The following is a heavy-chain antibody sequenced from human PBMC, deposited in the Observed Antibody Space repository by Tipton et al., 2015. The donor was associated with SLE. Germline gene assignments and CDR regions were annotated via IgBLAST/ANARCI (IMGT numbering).Heavy chain of an antibody. J-gene: IGHJ4*02. D-gene: IGHD3-3*01. Sequence: SLRLSCAASGFTFSSYAMSWVRQAPGKGLEWVSAISGSGGSTYYADSVKGRFTISRDNSKNTLYLQMNSLRAEDTAVYYCAKDLSAASIFGVVTPFDYWGQGTLVTVSS. V-gene: IGHV3-23*01. CDR1: GFTFSSYA. CDR3: AKDLSAASIFGVVTPFDY. CDR2: ISGSGGST.